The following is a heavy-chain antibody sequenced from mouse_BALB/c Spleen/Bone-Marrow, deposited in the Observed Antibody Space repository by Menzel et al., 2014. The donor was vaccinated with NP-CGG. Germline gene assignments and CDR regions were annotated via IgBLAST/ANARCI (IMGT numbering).Heavy chain of an antibody. CDR2: IYPGDGST. V-gene: IGHV1S56*01. CDR3: ARSGDSSGYGFAY. J-gene: IGHJ3*01. Sequence: VQRVESGPELVKPGALVKISCKASGFTFRSYDINWVKQRPGQGLEWIGWIYPGDGSTKYNEKLKGKATLTADKSSSTAYMQLSSLTSDNSAVYFCARSGDSSGYGFAYWGQGTLVTVSA. D-gene: IGHD3-2*01. CDR1: GFTFRSYD.